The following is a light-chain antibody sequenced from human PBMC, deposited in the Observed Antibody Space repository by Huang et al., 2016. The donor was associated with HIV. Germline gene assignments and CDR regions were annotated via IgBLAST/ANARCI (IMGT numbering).Light chain of an antibody. CDR1: QSIGTY. Sequence: DIQMTQSPSSLSASVGDSVTNACRASQSIGTYLNWYQQKRGKAPRLLIHVASSLQSGVPSRFSGSGSGTDFTLTISSLQPEDYATYYCQQSYSALGLTFGGGTKVEIK. CDR2: VAS. CDR3: QQSYSALGLT. J-gene: IGKJ4*01. V-gene: IGKV1-39*01.